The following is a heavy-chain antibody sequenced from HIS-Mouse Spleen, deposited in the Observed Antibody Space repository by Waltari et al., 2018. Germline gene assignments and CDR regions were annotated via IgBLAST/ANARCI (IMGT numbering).Heavy chain of an antibody. CDR3: AREIPYSSSWYDWYFDL. D-gene: IGHD6-13*01. J-gene: IGHJ2*01. CDR2: IYYSGST. V-gene: IGHV4-39*07. Sequence: QLQLQESGPGLVKPSETLSLTCTVSGGSISSSSYYWGWIRQPPGKGLDGIGSIYYSGSTYYTPSLKSRVTISVDTSKNQFSLKLSSVTAADTAVYYCAREIPYSSSWYDWYFDLWGRGTLVTVSS. CDR1: GGSISSSSYY.